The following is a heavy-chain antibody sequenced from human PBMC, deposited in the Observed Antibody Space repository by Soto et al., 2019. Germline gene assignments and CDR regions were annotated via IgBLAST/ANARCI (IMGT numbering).Heavy chain of an antibody. J-gene: IGHJ4*02. CDR3: AKDGIGYCISTSCYSVDY. CDR2: ISGSGGST. V-gene: IGHV3-23*01. Sequence: SLRLSCAASGFTFSSYAMSWVRQAPGKGLECVSAISGSGGSTYYADSVKGRFTISRDNSKNTLYLQMNSLRAEDTAVYYCAKDGIGYCISTSCYSVDYWGQGTLVTVSS. D-gene: IGHD2-2*01. CDR1: GFTFSSYA.